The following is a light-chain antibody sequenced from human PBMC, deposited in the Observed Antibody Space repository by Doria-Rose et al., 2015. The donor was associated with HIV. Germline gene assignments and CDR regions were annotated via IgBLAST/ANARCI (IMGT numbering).Light chain of an antibody. V-gene: IGKV3-20*01. CDR1: QSFSSTY. Sequence: TQSPGTLSLSPGERATLSCRASQSFSSTYLAWYQQNRGQATSLIIYDGSTRATGIPDRFSASGPGTDFTLTINRLEPEDFALYYCHRYGTSWTFGQGTKVEI. CDR2: DGS. CDR3: HRYGTSWT. J-gene: IGKJ1*01.